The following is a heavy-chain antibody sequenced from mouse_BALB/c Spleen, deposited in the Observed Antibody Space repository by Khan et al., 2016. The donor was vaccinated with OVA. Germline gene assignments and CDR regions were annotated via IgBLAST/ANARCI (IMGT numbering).Heavy chain of an antibody. V-gene: IGHV1-77*01. CDR3: ARSGYGSLGY. Sequence: VQLKQSGPELVKPGASVKMSCKASGYTFSDYVINWVRQRTGEGLEWIGQIYPGSGSTYYNDKLKGKATLTADKSSNTAYMQLSSLTSEDSAVYFCARSGYGSLGYWGQGTTLTVSS. D-gene: IGHD1-1*01. J-gene: IGHJ2*01. CDR2: IYPGSGST. CDR1: GYTFSDYV.